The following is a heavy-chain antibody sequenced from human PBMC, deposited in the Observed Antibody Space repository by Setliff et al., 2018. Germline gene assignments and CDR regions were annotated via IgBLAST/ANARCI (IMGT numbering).Heavy chain of an antibody. CDR2: ISAYKDKT. CDR3: ARDGGKYCATTSCFHFDY. CDR1: GYTFNTYG. J-gene: IGHJ4*02. V-gene: IGHV1-18*01. D-gene: IGHD2-2*01. Sequence: ASVKVSCKSYGYTFNTYGISWVRQAPGQGPEWMGWISAYKDKTRSIEKFQDRLTLTMDTSTNTVFMELRNLRADDTATYYRARDGGKYCATTSCFHFDYWGQGTQVTVSS.